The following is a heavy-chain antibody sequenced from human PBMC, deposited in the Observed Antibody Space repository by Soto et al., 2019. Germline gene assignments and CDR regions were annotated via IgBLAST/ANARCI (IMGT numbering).Heavy chain of an antibody. Sequence: SETLSLTCTVSGGSISSGGYYWSWIRQHPGKGLEWIGNIYYSGNTYYNPSLKSRVTISVDTSKNQFSLKLSSVTAADTAVYYCARSGGYSYGQYYFDYWGQGTLVTVSS. CDR3: ARSGGYSYGQYYFDY. J-gene: IGHJ4*02. CDR2: IYYSGNT. D-gene: IGHD5-18*01. V-gene: IGHV4-31*03. CDR1: GGSISSGGYY.